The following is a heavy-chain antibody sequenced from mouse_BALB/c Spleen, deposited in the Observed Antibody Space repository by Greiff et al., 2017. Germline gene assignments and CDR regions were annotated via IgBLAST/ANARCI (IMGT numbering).Heavy chain of an antibody. CDR3: ARSAYLRGFAY. CDR1: GYTFTDYN. Sequence: VQLQQSGPELVKPGASVKIPCKASGYTFTDYNMDWVKQSHGKSLEWIGDINPNNGGTIYNQKFKSKATLTVDKSSSTAYMQLSSLTSEDSAVYYCARSAYLRGFAYWGQGTLVTVSA. D-gene: IGHD2-10*01. V-gene: IGHV1-18*01. J-gene: IGHJ3*01. CDR2: INPNNGGT.